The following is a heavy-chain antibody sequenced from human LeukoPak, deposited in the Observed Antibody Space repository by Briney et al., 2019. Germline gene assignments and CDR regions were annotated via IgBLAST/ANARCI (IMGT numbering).Heavy chain of an antibody. D-gene: IGHD6-13*01. CDR1: GFTFNNYG. J-gene: IGHJ4*02. CDR3: AKGPLIAAAGTW. CDR2: ISYDGRNI. V-gene: IGHV3-30*18. Sequence: GGSLRLSCAASGFTFNNYGMHWVRQAPGKGLEWVAVISYDGRNIHYPDSVKGRFTISRDISTDTLWLQMDSLRTEDTAVYYCAKGPLIAAAGTWWGQGTLVTVPS.